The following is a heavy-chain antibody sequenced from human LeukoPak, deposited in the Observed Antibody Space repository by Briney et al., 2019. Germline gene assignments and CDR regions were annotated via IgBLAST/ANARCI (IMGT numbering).Heavy chain of an antibody. J-gene: IGHJ4*02. V-gene: IGHV4-34*01. CDR1: GGSFSGYY. CDR3: ARNGRIAAARFYY. D-gene: IGHD6-13*01. CDR2: NNHSGST. Sequence: SETLSLTCAVYGGSFSGYYWSWIRQPPGKGLEWIGENNHSGSTNYNPSLKSRVTISVDTSKNQFSLKLSSVTAADTAVYYCARNGRIAAARFYYWGQGTLVTVSS.